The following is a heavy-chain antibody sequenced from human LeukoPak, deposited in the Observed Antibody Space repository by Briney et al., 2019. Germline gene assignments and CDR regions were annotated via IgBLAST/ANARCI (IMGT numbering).Heavy chain of an antibody. D-gene: IGHD6-6*01. CDR2: INHSGST. CDR3: ARTGIAARPVDY. Sequence: WIGEINHSGSTNYNPSLKSRVTISVDTSKNQFSLKLSSVTAADTAVYYCARTGIAARPVDYWGQGTLVTVSS. V-gene: IGHV4-34*01. J-gene: IGHJ4*02.